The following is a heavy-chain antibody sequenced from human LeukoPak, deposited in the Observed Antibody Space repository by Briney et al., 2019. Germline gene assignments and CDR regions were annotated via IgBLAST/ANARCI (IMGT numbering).Heavy chain of an antibody. Sequence: GGSLRLSCAASGFTFSTYAMNWVRQAPGKGLEWVSSISSSSRYIYYADSVKGRFTISRDNAKNSLYLQMNSLRAEDTAVYYCARAGGSYQVFDYWGQGTLVTVSS. D-gene: IGHD1-26*01. CDR1: GFTFSTYA. CDR2: ISSSSRYI. CDR3: ARAGGSYQVFDY. V-gene: IGHV3-21*01. J-gene: IGHJ4*02.